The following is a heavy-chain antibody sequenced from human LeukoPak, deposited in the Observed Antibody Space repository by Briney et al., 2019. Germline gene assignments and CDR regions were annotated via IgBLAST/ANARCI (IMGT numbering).Heavy chain of an antibody. V-gene: IGHV5-51*01. CDR2: IYPGDSDT. CDR3: VRCSGAVDGTCYYFEY. CDR1: GYTFSNYW. D-gene: IGHD6-19*01. J-gene: IGHJ4*02. Sequence: GESLKISCKVSGYTFSNYWIGWARQMPGKGLEWMGVIYPGDSDTRYSPSFQGQVTISADKSISTAYLHWSSLKASDTAMFYCVRCSGAVDGTCYYFEYWGQGTLVTVSS.